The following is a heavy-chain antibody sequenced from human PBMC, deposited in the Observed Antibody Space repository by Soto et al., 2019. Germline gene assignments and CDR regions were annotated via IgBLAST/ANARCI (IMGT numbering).Heavy chain of an antibody. D-gene: IGHD3-16*01. V-gene: IGHV4-39*01. J-gene: IGHJ6*02. CDR1: GGSISSSSYY. CDR2: IYYSGST. Sequence: SETLSLTCTVSGGSISSSSYYWGWIRQPPGKGLEWIGSIYYSGSTYYNPSLKSRVTISVDTSKNQFSLKLSSVTAADTAVYYCARLDGGYYYYGMDVWGQGTTVTVSS. CDR3: ARLDGGYYYYGMDV.